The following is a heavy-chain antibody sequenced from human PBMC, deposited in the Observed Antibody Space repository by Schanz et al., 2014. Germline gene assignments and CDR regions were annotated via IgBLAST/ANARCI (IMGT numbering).Heavy chain of an antibody. CDR3: AASSGWHPSTDY. J-gene: IGHJ4*02. CDR1: GFAFSSYG. CDR2: IGVDGTTT. D-gene: IGHD6-19*01. Sequence: VQLVESGGGVVQPGGSLRLSCLASGFAFSSYGMNWLRQAPGKGLEWVSVIGVDGTTTYYADSVKGRFTISRDNSKNTLYLQMNSLRPEDTAVYYCAASSGWHPSTDYWGQGTLVTVSS. V-gene: IGHV3-23*04.